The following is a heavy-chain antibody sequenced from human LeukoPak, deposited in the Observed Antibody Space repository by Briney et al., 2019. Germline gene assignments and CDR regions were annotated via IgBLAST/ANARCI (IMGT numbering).Heavy chain of an antibody. CDR1: SGSISSGRYY. Sequence: SQTLSLTCTVSSGSISSGRYYWNWIRQHPGKGLEWIGYIFYSGSTYYNPSLKSRVTISLDTPKNQFSLKLNSVTVADTAVYYGARDRAPLSGGYDNENWFDPWGQGPWSPSPQ. CDR2: IFYSGST. CDR3: ARDRAPLSGGYDNENWFDP. J-gene: IGHJ5*02. D-gene: IGHD5-12*01. V-gene: IGHV4-31*03.